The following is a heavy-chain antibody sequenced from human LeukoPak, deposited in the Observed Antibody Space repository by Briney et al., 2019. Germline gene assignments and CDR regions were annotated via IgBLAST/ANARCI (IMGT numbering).Heavy chain of an antibody. J-gene: IGHJ4*02. Sequence: GGSLRLSCAASGFTFSSYDMHWVRQATGKGLEWVSAIGTAGDTYYPGSVKGRFTISRGNAKNSLYLQMNSLRAGDTAVYYCARGLCSGGSCYFDYWGQGTLVTVSS. CDR3: ARGLCSGGSCYFDY. V-gene: IGHV3-13*01. D-gene: IGHD2-15*01. CDR1: GFTFSSYD. CDR2: IGTAGDT.